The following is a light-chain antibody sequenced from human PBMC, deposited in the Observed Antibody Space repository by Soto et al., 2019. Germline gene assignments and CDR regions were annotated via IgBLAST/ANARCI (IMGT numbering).Light chain of an antibody. CDR2: SNN. J-gene: IGLJ2*01. V-gene: IGLV1-44*01. Sequence: QPVLTQPPSASGTPGQRVTISCSGSSSNIGSNTVNWYQQLPGTAPKLLIYSNNQRPSGVPDRFSGAKSGTSASLAISGLQSADEADYYCAAWDDSMNGREVFGGGTKLTVL. CDR1: SSNIGSNT. CDR3: AAWDDSMNGREV.